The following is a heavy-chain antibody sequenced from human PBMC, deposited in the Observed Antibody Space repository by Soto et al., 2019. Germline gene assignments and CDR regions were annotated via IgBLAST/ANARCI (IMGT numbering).Heavy chain of an antibody. CDR2: IFHGGST. J-gene: IGHJ4*02. CDR3: ARPHYDSNTFYSFFDY. Sequence: GSLGLSCAASGFTFSSYAMHWVRQPPGKGLEWIGEIFHGGSTDYSPSLKSRVTISVDTSKNQFSLELSSVTAADTAVYYCARPHYDSNTFYSFFDYWGQGTLVTVSS. CDR1: GFTFSSYA. D-gene: IGHD3-22*01. V-gene: IGHV4-34*12.